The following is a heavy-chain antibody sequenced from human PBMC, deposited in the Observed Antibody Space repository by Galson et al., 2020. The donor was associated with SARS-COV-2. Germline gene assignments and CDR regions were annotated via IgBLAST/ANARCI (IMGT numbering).Heavy chain of an antibody. J-gene: IGHJ5*02. CDR3: ARRGLPRPPRITLQRGRFDP. Sequence: SETLSLTCAVYGGSFSDYYWSWIRQPPGKGLEWIGEINHSGSTNYNSSLKSRVTISVDTSKNQFSLKLSSVTAADTAVYYCARRGLPRPPRITLQRGRFDPWGQGTLVTVSS. CDR1: GGSFSDYY. V-gene: IGHV4-34*01. CDR2: INHSGST. D-gene: IGHD3-10*01.